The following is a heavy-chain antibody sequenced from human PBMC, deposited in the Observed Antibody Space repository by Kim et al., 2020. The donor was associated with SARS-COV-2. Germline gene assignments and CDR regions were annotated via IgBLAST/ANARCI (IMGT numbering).Heavy chain of an antibody. Sequence: GGSLRLSCAASGFTVSSNYMSWVRQAPGKGLEWVSVIYSGGSTYYADSVKGRFTISRDNSKNTLYLQMNSLRAEDTAVYYCARDPHYYGSGRRPYYYYGMDVWGQGTTVTVSS. CDR1: GFTVSSNY. CDR3: ARDPHYYGSGRRPYYYYGMDV. J-gene: IGHJ6*02. V-gene: IGHV3-53*01. CDR2: IYSGGST. D-gene: IGHD3-10*01.